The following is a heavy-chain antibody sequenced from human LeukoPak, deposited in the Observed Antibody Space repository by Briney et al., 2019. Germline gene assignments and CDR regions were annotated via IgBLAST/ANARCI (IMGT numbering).Heavy chain of an antibody. CDR2: IIPILGIA. D-gene: IGHD6-19*01. J-gene: IGHJ3*02. Sequence: ASVKVSCKASGGTFSSYAISWVRQAPGQGLEWMGRIIPILGIANYAQKFQGRVTITADESTSTAYMELSSLRSEDTAVYYCARGYSSGWYPLDAFDIWGQGTMVTVSS. CDR1: GGTFSSYA. CDR3: ARGYSSGWYPLDAFDI. V-gene: IGHV1-69*04.